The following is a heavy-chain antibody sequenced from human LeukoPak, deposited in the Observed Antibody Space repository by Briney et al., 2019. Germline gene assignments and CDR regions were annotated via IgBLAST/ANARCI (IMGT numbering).Heavy chain of an antibody. CDR1: GGSINNYW. CDR2: ISYSGSST. V-gene: IGHV3-23*01. D-gene: IGHD2/OR15-2a*01. Sequence: ETLSLTCSVSGGSINNYWWNWVRQAPGKGLEWVSAISYSGSSTYYADSVKGRFTISRDNSKNTLYLQMSSLRAEDTAVYHCAKDTIKVYSNKNAFDIWGQGTMVTVSS. J-gene: IGHJ3*02. CDR3: AKDTIKVYSNKNAFDI.